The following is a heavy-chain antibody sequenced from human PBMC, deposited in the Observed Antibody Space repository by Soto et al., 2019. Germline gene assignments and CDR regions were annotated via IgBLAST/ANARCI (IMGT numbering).Heavy chain of an antibody. CDR1: GFSLSTNDVG. Sequence: QITLKESGPTLVKPTQTLTLTCTFSGFSLSTNDVGVGWIRQAPGKALDWLAVIYWDDDKRSSTSLESRLTITKDTSKNHVVLTMTNMDPVDTAIYYCAHTRYSIPYFDFWGQGTLVTVSS. J-gene: IGHJ4*02. D-gene: IGHD5-12*01. CDR3: AHTRYSIPYFDF. CDR2: IYWDDDK. V-gene: IGHV2-5*02.